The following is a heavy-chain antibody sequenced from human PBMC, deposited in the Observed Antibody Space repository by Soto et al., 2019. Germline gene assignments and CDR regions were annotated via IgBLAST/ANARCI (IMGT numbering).Heavy chain of an antibody. CDR2: KSYDGTTE. Sequence: GGSLRLSCATSGFSFSHYSINWVRQAPGKGLEWVAFKSYDGTTEYYADSVKGRFTISRDNSKRMVYLQMNSLTSEDTALYYCARRWGTYSSASLDYWGLGTLVTGSS. V-gene: IGHV3-30*04. CDR1: GFSFSHYS. CDR3: ARRWGTYSSASLDY. D-gene: IGHD6-19*01. J-gene: IGHJ4*02.